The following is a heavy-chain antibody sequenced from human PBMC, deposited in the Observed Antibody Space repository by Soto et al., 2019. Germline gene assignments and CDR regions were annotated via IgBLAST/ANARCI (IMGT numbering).Heavy chain of an antibody. J-gene: IGHJ4*02. V-gene: IGHV4-34*01. CDR3: ARDRAAGMDY. CDR1: GGSFSGYY. CDR2: INHSGST. D-gene: IGHD6-13*01. Sequence: QVQLQQWGAGLLKPSETLSLTCAVYGGSFSGYYWSWIRQPPGKGLEWIGEINHSGSTNYNPSLKSRVTISVDTSKNQFSLKLSSVTAADTAVDYCARDRAAGMDYWGQGTLVTVSS.